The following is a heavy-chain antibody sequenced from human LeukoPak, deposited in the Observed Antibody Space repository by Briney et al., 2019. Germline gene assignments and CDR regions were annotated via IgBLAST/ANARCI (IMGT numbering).Heavy chain of an antibody. Sequence: GGSLRLSCAASGFTLSSYWMHWVRQAPGKGLVWVSRINPDGSTTTYADSVKGRFTISRDNAKNTLYLQMSSLRAEDTAVYYCARVGVGMYHFDHWGQGTLVTVSS. CDR1: GFTLSSYW. V-gene: IGHV3-74*01. D-gene: IGHD2-2*01. CDR2: INPDGSTT. J-gene: IGHJ4*02. CDR3: ARVGVGMYHFDH.